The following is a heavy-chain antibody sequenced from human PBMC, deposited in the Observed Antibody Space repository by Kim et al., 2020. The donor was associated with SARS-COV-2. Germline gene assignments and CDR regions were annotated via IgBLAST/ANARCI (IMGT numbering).Heavy chain of an antibody. CDR3: ARHECTEARCYDS. D-gene: IGHD2-8*02. Sequence: GGSLRLSCIVSGFAFKRDWIGWVRQAPGKGLEWVANINQGGSATYYVDSVKGRFIVSRDNAKNSASLQMNSLRVEDTGVYYCARHECTEARCYDSWGQGTLVTVSS. V-gene: IGHV3-7*03. CDR2: INQGGSAT. CDR1: GFAFKRDW. J-gene: IGHJ4*02.